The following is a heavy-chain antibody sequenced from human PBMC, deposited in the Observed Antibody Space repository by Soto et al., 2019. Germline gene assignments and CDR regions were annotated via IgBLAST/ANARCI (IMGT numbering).Heavy chain of an antibody. CDR2: ISGGGGTI. V-gene: IGHV3-48*01. Sequence: GSLRLSCAASGFTFTRYSMSWVRQAPGKGLEWIAYISGGGGTIGYADSVEGRFTISRDNSKNTVYLQMNSLRLEDTAVYYCARGPSYSDSYFDYWGQGTLVTVSS. J-gene: IGHJ4*02. D-gene: IGHD4-17*01. CDR3: ARGPSYSDSYFDY. CDR1: GFTFTRYS.